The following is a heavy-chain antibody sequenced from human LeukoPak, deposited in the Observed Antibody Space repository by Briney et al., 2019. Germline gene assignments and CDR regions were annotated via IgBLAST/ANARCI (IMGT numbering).Heavy chain of an antibody. J-gene: IGHJ4*02. CDR2: ISSSSSYI. CDR3: ARVQRGIAVALDY. Sequence: KPGGSLRLSCAAPGFTFSTYAMNWVRQAPGKRLEWVSSISSSSSYIYYADSVKGRFTISRDNVKNLLYLQMNSLRAEDTAVYYCARVQRGIAVALDYWGQGTLATVSS. V-gene: IGHV3-21*01. D-gene: IGHD6-19*01. CDR1: GFTFSTYA.